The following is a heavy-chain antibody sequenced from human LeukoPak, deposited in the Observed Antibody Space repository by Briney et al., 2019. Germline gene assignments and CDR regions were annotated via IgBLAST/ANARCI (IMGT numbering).Heavy chain of an antibody. CDR2: ISYDGRNK. J-gene: IGHJ6*02. CDR3: ARDLHQGDDYYYYYGMDV. Sequence: GGSLRLSCAASGFTFSSYAMHWVRQAPGKGLEWVAVISYDGRNKYYADSVKGRFTISRDNSKNTLYLQMNSLRAEDTAVYYCARDLHQGDDYYYYYGMDVWGQGTTVTVSS. V-gene: IGHV3-30*04. CDR1: GFTFSSYA. D-gene: IGHD3-16*01.